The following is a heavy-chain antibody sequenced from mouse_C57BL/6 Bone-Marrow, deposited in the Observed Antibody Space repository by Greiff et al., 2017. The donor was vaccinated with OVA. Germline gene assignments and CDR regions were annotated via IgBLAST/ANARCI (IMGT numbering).Heavy chain of an antibody. CDR1: GYTFTDYY. V-gene: IGHV1-19*01. Sequence: EVQLQESGPVLVKPGASVKMSCKASGYTFTDYYMHWVQQSPGKSLEWIGVINPYNSGTSYNQKFKGKATLAVDKSSSTAYMELNSLTSEDSAVYYCVYYGNYDDFYFDYWGQGTTLTVSS. D-gene: IGHD2-1*01. CDR2: INPYNSGT. CDR3: VYYGNYDDFYFDY. J-gene: IGHJ2*01.